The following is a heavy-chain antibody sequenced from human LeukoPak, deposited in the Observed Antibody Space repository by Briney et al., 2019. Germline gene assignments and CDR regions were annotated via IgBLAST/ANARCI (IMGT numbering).Heavy chain of an antibody. CDR2: ISGGGGSA. CDR3: AKAVGATRSYYFSRMLA. CDR1: GFTLHHYL. Sequence: GGSLTLPYLDSGFTLHHYLMLELHQAPGKGLEWVSAISGGGGSAYYADSVKGRFTISSDSSMNTLSLKMHTLTAGDTAVYCCAKAVGATRSYYFSRMLAWGQRGTVTVSS. V-gene: IGHV3-23*01. J-gene: IGHJ6*01. D-gene: IGHD1-26*01.